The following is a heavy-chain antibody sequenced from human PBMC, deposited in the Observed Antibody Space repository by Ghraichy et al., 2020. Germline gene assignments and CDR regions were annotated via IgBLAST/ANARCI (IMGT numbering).Heavy chain of an antibody. CDR1: GFSLSTSGMC. Sequence: QTLSLTCTFSGFSLSTSGMCVSWIRQPPGKALEWLARIDWDDDKYYSTSLKTRLTISKDTSKNQVVLTMTNMDPVDTATYYCARIPGPRSSSSPRTYYYYGMDVWGQGATVTVSS. CDR2: IDWDDDK. CDR3: ARIPGPRSSSSPRTYYYYGMDV. D-gene: IGHD6-6*01. V-gene: IGHV2-70*11. J-gene: IGHJ6*02.